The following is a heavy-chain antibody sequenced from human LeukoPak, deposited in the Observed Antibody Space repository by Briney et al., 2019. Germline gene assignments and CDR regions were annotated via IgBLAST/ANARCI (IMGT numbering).Heavy chain of an antibody. V-gene: IGHV3-7*01. CDR3: ARDINPKYNNGDP. J-gene: IGHJ5*02. Sequence: GGSLRLSCAASGFRFTSYWMSWVRQAPGKGLEWVANIKTDGSEKYYVDSVKGRFTVSRDNAANSLFLQMDSLRVEDTGVYYCARDINPKYNNGDPWGQGTLVTVSS. CDR1: GFRFTSYW. CDR2: IKTDGSEK. D-gene: IGHD1-1*01.